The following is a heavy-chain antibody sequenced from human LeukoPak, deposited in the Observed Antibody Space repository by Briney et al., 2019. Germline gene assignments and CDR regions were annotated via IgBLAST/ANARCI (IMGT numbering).Heavy chain of an antibody. CDR3: ARERWLQNFDY. J-gene: IGHJ4*02. CDR1: GYSISSGYY. V-gene: IGHV4-38-2*02. CDR2: IYHSGSS. Sequence: SETLSLXCAVSGYSISSGYYWGWIQQPPGKGLEWIGSIYHSGSSYYNPSLKSRVTISVDTSKNQFSLKLSSVTAADTAVYYCARERWLQNFDYWGQGTLVTVSS. D-gene: IGHD5-24*01.